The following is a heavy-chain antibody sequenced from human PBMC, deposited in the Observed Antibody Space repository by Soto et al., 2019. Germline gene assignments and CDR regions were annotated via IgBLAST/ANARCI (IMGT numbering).Heavy chain of an antibody. D-gene: IGHD2-8*01. CDR1: GFTFSSYS. CDR2: ISSSSSYI. J-gene: IGHJ6*03. CDR3: ARGLMVQGMDV. V-gene: IGHV3-21*01. Sequence: GGSLRLSCAASGFTFSSYSMNWVRQAPGKGLEWVSSISSSSSYIYYADSVKGRFTISRDNAKNSLYPQMNSLRAEDTAVYYCARGLMVQGMDVWGKGTTVTVSS.